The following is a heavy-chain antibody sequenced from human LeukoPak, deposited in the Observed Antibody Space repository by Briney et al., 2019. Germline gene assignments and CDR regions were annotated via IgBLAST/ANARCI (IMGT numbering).Heavy chain of an antibody. CDR3: ARERPWLAPKAHYYYYMDV. CDR1: GGSISSYY. Sequence: SETLSLTCTVSGGSISSYYWSWIRQPPGKGLEWIGYIYYSGSTNYNPSLKSRVTISVDTSKNQFSLKLSSVTAADTAVYYCARERPWLAPKAHYYYYMDVWGKGTTVTISS. J-gene: IGHJ6*03. V-gene: IGHV4-59*12. CDR2: IYYSGST. D-gene: IGHD6-19*01.